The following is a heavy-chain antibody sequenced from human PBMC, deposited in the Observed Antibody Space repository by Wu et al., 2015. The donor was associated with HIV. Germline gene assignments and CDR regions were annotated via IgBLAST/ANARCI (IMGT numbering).Heavy chain of an antibody. V-gene: IGHV1-2*02. CDR3: ARVAFAKYYFDSSHHYEGHNTPLLL. CDR2: INPKTGGT. CDR1: GYTFTDYS. D-gene: IGHD3-22*01. Sequence: QVQLVQSAVEVKKPGASVKVSCKASGYTFTDYSIHWVRQAPGQGLEWMGWINPKTGGTDYAQNFQGRVTMTTDTSISAAYMELTSLRSDDTAVFYCARVAFAKYYFDSSHHYEGHNTPLLLW. J-gene: IGHJ2*01.